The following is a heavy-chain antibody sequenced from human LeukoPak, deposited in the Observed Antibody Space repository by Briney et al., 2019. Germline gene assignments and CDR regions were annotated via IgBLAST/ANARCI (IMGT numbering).Heavy chain of an antibody. Sequence: SETLFLTCTVSGGSISSYYWSWIRQPPGKGLEWIGYIYYSGSTNYNPSLKSRVTISVDTSKNQFSLKLSSVTAADTAVYYCARDYGSGSLDYWGQGTLVTVSS. V-gene: IGHV4-59*01. CDR1: GGSISSYY. CDR2: IYYSGST. J-gene: IGHJ4*02. D-gene: IGHD3-10*01. CDR3: ARDYGSGSLDY.